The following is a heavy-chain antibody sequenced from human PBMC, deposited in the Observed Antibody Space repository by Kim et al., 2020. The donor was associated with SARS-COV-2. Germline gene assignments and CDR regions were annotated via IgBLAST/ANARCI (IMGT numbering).Heavy chain of an antibody. D-gene: IGHD6-25*01. Sequence: STIYYADSVKGRFTISRDNAKNSLYLQMNSLRAEDTAVYYCALGSYYFDYWGQGTLVTVSS. J-gene: IGHJ4*02. V-gene: IGHV3-11*04. CDR3: ALGSYYFDY. CDR2: STI.